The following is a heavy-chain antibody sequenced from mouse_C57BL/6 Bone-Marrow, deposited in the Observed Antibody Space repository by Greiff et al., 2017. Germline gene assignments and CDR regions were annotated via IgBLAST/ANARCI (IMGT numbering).Heavy chain of an antibody. CDR3: TRALYYDYDFDY. J-gene: IGHJ2*01. CDR1: GFTFSSYA. CDR2: ISSGGDYI. V-gene: IGHV5-9-1*02. D-gene: IGHD2-4*01. Sequence: EVKVVESGEGLVKPGGSLKLSCAASGFTFSSYAMSWVRQTPEKRLEWVAYISSGGDYIYYADTVKGRFTISRDNARNTLYLQMSSLKSEDTAMYYCTRALYYDYDFDYWGQGTTLTVSS.